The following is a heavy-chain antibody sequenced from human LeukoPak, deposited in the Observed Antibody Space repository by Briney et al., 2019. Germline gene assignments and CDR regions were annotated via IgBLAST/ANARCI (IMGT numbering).Heavy chain of an antibody. CDR3: ARTLYFDWLPRRMHAFDI. D-gene: IGHD3-9*01. CDR2: VYHVGTT. Sequence: PSETLSLTCTVSGYSISSGYYWGWIRQPPGKGLEWIVVYHVGTTDYNPSLKSRVTISVDTSKNQFSLKLSSVTAADTAVYYCARTLYFDWLPRRMHAFDIWGQGTMVTVSS. J-gene: IGHJ3*02. V-gene: IGHV4-38-2*02. CDR1: GYSISSGYY.